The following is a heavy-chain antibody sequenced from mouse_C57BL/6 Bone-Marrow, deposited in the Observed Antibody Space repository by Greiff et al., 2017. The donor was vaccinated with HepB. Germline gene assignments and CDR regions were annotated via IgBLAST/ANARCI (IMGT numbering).Heavy chain of an antibody. Sequence: EVKLMESGGGLVQSGRSLRLSCATSGFTFSDFYMEWVRQAPGKGLEWIAASRNKANDYTTEYSASVKGRFIVSRDTSQSILYLQMNALRAEDTAIYYCARDEVAMDYWGQGTSVTVSS. J-gene: IGHJ4*01. CDR1: GFTFSDFY. CDR3: ARDEVAMDY. V-gene: IGHV7-1*01. CDR2: SRNKANDYTT.